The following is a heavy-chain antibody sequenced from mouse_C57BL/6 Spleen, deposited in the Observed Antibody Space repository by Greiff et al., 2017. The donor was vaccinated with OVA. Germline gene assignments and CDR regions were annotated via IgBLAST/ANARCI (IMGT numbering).Heavy chain of an antibody. Sequence: QVQLKQSGAELAKPGASVMLSCKASGYTFTSYWMHWVQQRPGQGLEWIGYINPSSGYTKYNQKFKDKATLTADKSSSTAYMQLSSLTYEDSAVYDCARDDYDGPGAYWGQGTLVTVSA. J-gene: IGHJ3*01. CDR1: GYTFTSYW. D-gene: IGHD2-4*01. CDR2: INPSSGYT. CDR3: ARDDYDGPGAY. V-gene: IGHV1-7*01.